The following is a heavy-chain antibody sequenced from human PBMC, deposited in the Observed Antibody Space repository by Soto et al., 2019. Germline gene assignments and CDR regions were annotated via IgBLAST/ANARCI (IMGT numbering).Heavy chain of an antibody. D-gene: IGHD6-19*01. V-gene: IGHV4-59*03. Sequence: PSETLSLTCNASGDSICNSDWSWIRQPPGKGLEWIAYIYYSGTTNYNPSLESRVTISMDTSKNQFSLRLTSVTAADTAVYYCAKSVVHQWLVHDAFDIWGQGTLVTVSS. CDR1: GDSICNSD. J-gene: IGHJ3*02. CDR2: IYYSGTT. CDR3: AKSVVHQWLVHDAFDI.